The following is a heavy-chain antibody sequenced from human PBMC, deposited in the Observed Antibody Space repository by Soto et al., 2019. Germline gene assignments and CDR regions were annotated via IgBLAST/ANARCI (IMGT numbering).Heavy chain of an antibody. V-gene: IGHV3-48*01. D-gene: IGHD3-3*01. CDR2: ISSSSRTI. J-gene: IGHJ4*02. Sequence: EVQLVESGGGLIQPGGSLRLSCEASGFSFSDSGMNWVRRAPGKRLEWISYISSSSRTIYYAASVEGRFTISRDNVRNSVHLQMNSLRGEDTGVYYCARTRMEWALYCDNWGLGTLVTVSS. CDR3: ARTRMEWALYCDN. CDR1: GFSFSDSG.